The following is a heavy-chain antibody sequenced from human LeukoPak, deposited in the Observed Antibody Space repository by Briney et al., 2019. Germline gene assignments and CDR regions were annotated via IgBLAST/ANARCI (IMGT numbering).Heavy chain of an antibody. Sequence: SETLSLTRTVSGGSISSSSYYWGWIRQPPGKGLEWIGSIYYSGSTYYNPSLKSRVTISVDTSKNQFSLKLSSVTAADTAVYYCAGYCSSTSCHFDYWGQGTLVTVSS. CDR1: GGSISSSSYY. V-gene: IGHV4-39*07. CDR2: IYYSGST. D-gene: IGHD2-2*03. CDR3: AGYCSSTSCHFDY. J-gene: IGHJ4*02.